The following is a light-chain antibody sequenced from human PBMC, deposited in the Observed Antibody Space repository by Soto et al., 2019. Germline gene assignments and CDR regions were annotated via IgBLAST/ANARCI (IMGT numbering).Light chain of an antibody. CDR2: GAS. V-gene: IGKV3-20*01. CDR1: QSVTSSY. Sequence: EIVLTQSPGTLSLSPGERATLSCRASQSVTSSYLAWYQQKPGQAPRLVMYGASIRTSGIPDRFSGSGSGTDFTLTISRLEPEDFAVYYCQHYGNSPPSVTFGPGTKVDIK. CDR3: QHYGNSPPSVT. J-gene: IGKJ3*01.